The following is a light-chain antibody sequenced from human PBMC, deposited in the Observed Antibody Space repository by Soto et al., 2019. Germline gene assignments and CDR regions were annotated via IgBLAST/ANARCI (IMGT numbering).Light chain of an antibody. Sequence: QSALTQPASVSGSPGQSITISCTGTSNDVGGYNYVSWYQQQPGKAPRLMIYEVINRPSGVSNRFSGSRSANTASLTISGLQAEDEADYYCSSYTGIHSLVAFGGGTKLTVL. CDR1: SNDVGGYNY. J-gene: IGLJ2*01. V-gene: IGLV2-14*01. CDR2: EVI. CDR3: SSYTGIHSLVA.